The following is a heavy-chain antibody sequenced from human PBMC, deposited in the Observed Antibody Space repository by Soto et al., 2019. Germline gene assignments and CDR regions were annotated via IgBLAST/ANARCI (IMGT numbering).Heavy chain of an antibody. CDR2: ISSSSSYI. D-gene: IGHD2-15*01. J-gene: IGHJ4*02. V-gene: IGHV3-21*01. CDR3: ARDRPQYCSGGSCYPRFDY. CDR1: GFTFSSYS. Sequence: GGSLRLSCAASGFTFSSYSMNWVRQAPGKGLEWVSSISSSSSYIYYADSVKGRFTISRDNAKNSLYLQMNSLRAEDTAVYYCARDRPQYCSGGSCYPRFDYWGQGTLVTVSS.